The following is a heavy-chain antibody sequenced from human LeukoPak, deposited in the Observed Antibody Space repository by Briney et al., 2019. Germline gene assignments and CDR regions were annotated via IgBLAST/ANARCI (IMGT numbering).Heavy chain of an antibody. J-gene: IGHJ2*01. Sequence: SETLSLTCAVSGGSISNYYSSWIRQPPGKGLEWLGYIHYSGYTNYNPSFKSRVTISVDTSKNQFSLNLSSVTAADTAVYYCARHWGSDWYFDLWGRGTLVTVSS. D-gene: IGHD7-27*01. CDR3: ARHWGSDWYFDL. V-gene: IGHV4-59*01. CDR2: IHYSGYT. CDR1: GGSISNYY.